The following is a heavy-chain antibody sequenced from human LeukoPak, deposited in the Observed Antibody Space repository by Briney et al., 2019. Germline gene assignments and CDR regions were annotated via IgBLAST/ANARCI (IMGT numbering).Heavy chain of an antibody. CDR3: ARGRRVVRGLFDP. CDR2: MNPNSGNT. Sequence: ASVKVSCKASGYTFTSYDINRVRQATGQGLEWMGWMNPNSGNTGYAQKFQGRVTMTRNTSISTAYMELSSLRSEDTAVYYCARGRRVVRGLFDPWGQGTLVTVSS. J-gene: IGHJ5*02. CDR1: GYTFTSYD. D-gene: IGHD3-10*01. V-gene: IGHV1-8*01.